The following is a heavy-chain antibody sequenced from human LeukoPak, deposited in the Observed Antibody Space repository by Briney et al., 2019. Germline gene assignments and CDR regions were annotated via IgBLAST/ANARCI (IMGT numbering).Heavy chain of an antibody. J-gene: IGHJ3*01. CDR2: ISGYKGDT. D-gene: IGHD2-15*01. V-gene: IGHV1-18*01. CDR1: GYTFSNYD. CDR3: ARAGYCGDGGCRGGSAFDV. Sequence: ASVRVSCKTSGYTFSNYDIYWVRQAPGQGLECMGWISGYKGDTKYAQILQGRFTVTADTSTSTVYMEMRSLTYDDTAIYYCARAGYCGDGGCRGGSAFDVWGQGAMAAVSS.